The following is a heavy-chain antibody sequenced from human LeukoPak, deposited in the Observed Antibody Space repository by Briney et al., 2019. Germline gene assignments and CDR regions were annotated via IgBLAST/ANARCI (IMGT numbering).Heavy chain of an antibody. CDR3: ARGYFDWSPPDY. Sequence: ASVKVSCKASGGTFSSYAISWVRQAPGQGLEWMGGIIPIFGTANYAQKFQGRVTITADESTSTAYMELSSLRSEVTAVYYCARGYFDWSPPDYWGQGTLVTVSS. CDR2: IIPIFGTA. D-gene: IGHD3-9*01. J-gene: IGHJ4*02. CDR1: GGTFSSYA. V-gene: IGHV1-69*13.